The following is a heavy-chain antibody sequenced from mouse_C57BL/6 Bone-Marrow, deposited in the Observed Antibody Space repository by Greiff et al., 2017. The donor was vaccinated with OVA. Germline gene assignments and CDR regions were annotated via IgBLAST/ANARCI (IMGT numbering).Heavy chain of an antibody. J-gene: IGHJ4*01. CDR3: ARFAVHMDY. CDR2: IRNKANGYTT. D-gene: IGHD6-1*01. V-gene: IGHV7-3*01. CDR1: GFTFTDYY. Sequence: EVKLMESGGGLVQPGGSLSLSCAASGFTFTDYYMSWVRQPPGKALEWLGFIRNKANGYTTEYSASVKGRFTISRDNSQSILYLQMNALRAEDSATYYCARFAVHMDYRGQGTSVTVSS.